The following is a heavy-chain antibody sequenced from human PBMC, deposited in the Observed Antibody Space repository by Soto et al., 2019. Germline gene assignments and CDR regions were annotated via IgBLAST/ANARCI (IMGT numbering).Heavy chain of an antibody. V-gene: IGHV3-33*01. CDR2: IWYDGSNK. CDR1: GFTFSSYG. J-gene: IGHJ4*02. CDR3: ARVDEYSGYGNFDY. D-gene: IGHD5-12*01. Sequence: PGGSLRLSYAASGFTFSSYGMHWVRQAPGKGLEWVAVIWYDGSNKYYADSVKGRFTISRDNSKNTLYLQMNSLRAEDTAVYYCARVDEYSGYGNFDYWGQGTLVTV.